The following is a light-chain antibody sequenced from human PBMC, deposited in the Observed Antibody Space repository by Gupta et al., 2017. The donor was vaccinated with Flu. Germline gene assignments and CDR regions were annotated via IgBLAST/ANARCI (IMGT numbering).Light chain of an antibody. CDR2: GAT. V-gene: IGKV3-15*01. J-gene: IGKJ3*01. CDR3: QRYKDWPRQT. CDR1: TSVQNN. Sequence: EIVMTQSPGTLSVSPGEEDTLSCSARTSVQNNLDWSEQKPGHAPGLLIRGATTRDTDIGDRFSGSGFGTELALTISLRQVGHCAGYYSQRYKDWPRQTFGHGTKVDIK.